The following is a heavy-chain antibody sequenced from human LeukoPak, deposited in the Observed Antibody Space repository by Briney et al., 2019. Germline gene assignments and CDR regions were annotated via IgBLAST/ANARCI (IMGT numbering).Heavy chain of an antibody. D-gene: IGHD3-10*01. Sequence: ASVKVTCKASGYTFTSYDINWVRQATGQWLEWMGWMNPNSGNTGYAQKFQGRVTITRNTSISTAYMELSSLRSEDTAVYYCARGPMVWGVIQSYYYYYMDVWGKGTTVTVSS. J-gene: IGHJ6*03. CDR2: MNPNSGNT. CDR3: ARGPMVWGVIQSYYYYYMDV. V-gene: IGHV1-8*03. CDR1: GYTFTSYD.